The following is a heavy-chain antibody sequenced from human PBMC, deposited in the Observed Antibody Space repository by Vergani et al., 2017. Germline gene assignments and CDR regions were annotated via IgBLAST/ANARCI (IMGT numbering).Heavy chain of an antibody. CDR2: ISYDGNKK. J-gene: IGHJ6*03. CDR1: GFPFSDYG. Sequence: QVQLVESGGGVVQPGGSLRLSCAAAGFPFSDYGVHWVRQAPGKGPEWVSVISYDGNKKNYADSVKGRFTISRDNSKNTLYLEMNALRAEDTAVYYCARDFLTRVTTLDYYYMGVWGKGTTVTVSS. D-gene: IGHD1-1*01. CDR3: ARDFLTRVTTLDYYYMGV. V-gene: IGHV3-30*03.